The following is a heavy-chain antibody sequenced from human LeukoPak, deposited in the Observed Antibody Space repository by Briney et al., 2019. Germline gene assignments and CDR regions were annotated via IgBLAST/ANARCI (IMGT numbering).Heavy chain of an antibody. V-gene: IGHV1-2*02. CDR2: INPSSCDT. D-gene: IGHD6-13*01. J-gene: IGHJ4*02. CDR1: GYTFTGYY. Sequence: VASVRVSCKASGYTFTGYYMHWVRQAPGQGLDWMGWINPSSCDTNYAQKFQGRVTMTRDTSISAAYMELTRLTSDDTAVYYCVRDSLIAAATKALDYWGQGTLVTVSS. CDR3: VRDSLIAAATKALDY.